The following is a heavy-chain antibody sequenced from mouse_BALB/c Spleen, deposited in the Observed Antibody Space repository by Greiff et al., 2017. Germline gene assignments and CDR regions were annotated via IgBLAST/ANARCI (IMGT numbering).Heavy chain of an antibody. Sequence: QVQLKESGAELVRPGASVTLSCKASGYTFTDYEMHWVKQTPVHGLEWIGAIDPETGGTAYNQKFKGKATLTADKSSSTAYMELRSLTSEDSAVYYCTRMIKGAFAYWGQGTLVTVSA. CDR3: TRMIKGAFAY. CDR2: IDPETGGT. CDR1: GYTFTDYE. V-gene: IGHV1-15*01. D-gene: IGHD2-4*01. J-gene: IGHJ3*01.